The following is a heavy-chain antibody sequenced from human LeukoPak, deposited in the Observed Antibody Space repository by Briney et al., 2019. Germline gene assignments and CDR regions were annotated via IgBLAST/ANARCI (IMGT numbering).Heavy chain of an antibody. Sequence: PGGSLRLSCAASGFTVSSNYMSWVRQAPGKGLEWVSIIYSGGSTFYADSVKGRFPISRDNSKNTLYLQMNSLRAEDTAVYYCARGGSYLSAFDIWGQGTMVTVSS. V-gene: IGHV3-53*01. J-gene: IGHJ3*02. D-gene: IGHD1-26*01. CDR3: ARGGSYLSAFDI. CDR2: IYSGGST. CDR1: GFTVSSNY.